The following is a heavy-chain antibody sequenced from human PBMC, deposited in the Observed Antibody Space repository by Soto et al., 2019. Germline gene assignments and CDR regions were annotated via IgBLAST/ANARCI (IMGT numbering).Heavy chain of an antibody. CDR3: ARDRRDGYNHYYFDY. D-gene: IGHD5-12*01. CDR1: GGTFSSYA. J-gene: IGHJ4*02. Sequence: SVKLSCKASGGTFSSYAISWVRQAPGQGLEWMGGIIPIFGTANYAQKFQGRVTITADESTSTAYMELSSLRSEDTAVYYCARDRRDGYNHYYFDYWGQGTLVTVSS. CDR2: IIPIFGTA. V-gene: IGHV1-69*13.